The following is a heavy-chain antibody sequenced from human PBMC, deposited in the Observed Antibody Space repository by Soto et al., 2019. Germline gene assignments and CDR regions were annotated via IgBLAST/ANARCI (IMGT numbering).Heavy chain of an antibody. CDR3: TRNSYYDSRDSFDP. CDR1: GFTFSGYD. D-gene: IGHD3-22*01. J-gene: IGHJ5*02. Sequence: GGSLRLSCAASGFTFSGYDMHWVRQASGKGLEWVGRIRSKANSYATAYAASVKGRFTISRDDSKNTAYLQMNSLKTEDTAVYYCTRNSYYDSRDSFDPWGQGTLVTVSS. CDR2: IRSKANSYAT. V-gene: IGHV3-73*01.